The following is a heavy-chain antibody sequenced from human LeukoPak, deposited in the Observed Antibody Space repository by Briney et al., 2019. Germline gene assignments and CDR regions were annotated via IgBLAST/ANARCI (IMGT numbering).Heavy chain of an antibody. CDR1: GFTFSGYA. D-gene: IGHD1-14*01. CDR2: VIGSGGNT. Sequence: PGGSLRLSSAACGFTFSGYAMSWVRQAPGKGLEWVSTVIGSGGNTYYADSVRGRFTISRDNSKNTLYLQINSLGADDTAVYYCARGGLYKFDYWGQGTLVTVSS. J-gene: IGHJ4*02. CDR3: ARGGLYKFDY. V-gene: IGHV3-23*01.